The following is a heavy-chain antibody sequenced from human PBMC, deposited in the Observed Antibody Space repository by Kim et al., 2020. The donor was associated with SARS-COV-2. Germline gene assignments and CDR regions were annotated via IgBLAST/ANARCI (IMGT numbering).Heavy chain of an antibody. CDR3: ARGHGSSWYLNFDF. CDR1: GFIFSSYS. J-gene: IGHJ4*02. Sequence: GGSLRLSCAASGFIFSSYSMNWVRQAPGKGLEWVSYISSGTSTIYFADSVKGRFTISRDNAKNSLYLQMNSLRDEDTAVYYCARGHGSSWYLNFDFWGQGTLVTVSS. D-gene: IGHD6-13*01. V-gene: IGHV3-48*02. CDR2: ISSGTSTI.